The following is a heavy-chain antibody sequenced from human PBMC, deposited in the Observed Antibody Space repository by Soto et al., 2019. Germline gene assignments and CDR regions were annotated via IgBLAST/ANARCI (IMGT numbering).Heavy chain of an antibody. CDR2: IIPIFGTA. CDR1: GGTFSSYA. CDR3: ARDLRAGTMDHYYYGMDV. D-gene: IGHD1-1*01. J-gene: IGHJ6*02. Sequence: QVQLVQSGAEVKKPGSSVKVSCKASGGTFSSYAISWVRQAPGQGLEWMGGIIPIFGTANYAQKFQGRVTITAEESTSTAYMELSSLRSEDTAVYYCARDLRAGTMDHYYYGMDVWGQGTTVTVSS. V-gene: IGHV1-69*01.